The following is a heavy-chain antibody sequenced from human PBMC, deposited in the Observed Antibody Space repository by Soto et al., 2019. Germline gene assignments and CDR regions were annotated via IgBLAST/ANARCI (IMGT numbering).Heavy chain of an antibody. CDR1: GGSFTNYY. Sequence: QVQLQQWGAGLLKPSETLFLTCGFNGGSFTNYYWSWIRQPPGKGLEWIGEIHPRGSTHYNPSLMSRVTISVDTSKNQSPLNLKSVTAADTGVYYCARGMDGAKTGYWGQGTLVTVSS. D-gene: IGHD1-26*01. CDR2: IHPRGST. J-gene: IGHJ4*02. CDR3: ARGMDGAKTGY. V-gene: IGHV4-34*01.